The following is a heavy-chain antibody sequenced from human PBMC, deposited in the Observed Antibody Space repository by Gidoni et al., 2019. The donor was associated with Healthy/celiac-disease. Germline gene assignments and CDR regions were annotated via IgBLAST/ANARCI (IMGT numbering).Heavy chain of an antibody. CDR2: ST. Sequence: STYYNPSLKSRVTISVDTSKNQFSLKLSSVTAADTAVYYCARQTYGSALWGQGTLVTVSS. CDR3: ARQTYGSAL. D-gene: IGHD3-10*01. J-gene: IGHJ4*02. V-gene: IGHV4-39*01.